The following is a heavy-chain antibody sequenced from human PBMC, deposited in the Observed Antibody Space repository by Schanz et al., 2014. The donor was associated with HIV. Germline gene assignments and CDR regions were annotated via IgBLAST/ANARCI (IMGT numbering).Heavy chain of an antibody. J-gene: IGHJ4*02. Sequence: EVQLVKSGGDLVQSGGSLRLSCVASGFTFSNYLRTWLRQAPGKGLEWVAHIKSDGSAQDYVDSVKGRFTISRDNARNSVFLQMTSLRADDTAVYYCAREDSGLPYWAQGTLVTVSS. D-gene: IGHD2-21*01. V-gene: IGHV3-7*01. CDR3: AREDSGLPY. CDR1: GFTFSNYL. CDR2: IKSDGSAQ.